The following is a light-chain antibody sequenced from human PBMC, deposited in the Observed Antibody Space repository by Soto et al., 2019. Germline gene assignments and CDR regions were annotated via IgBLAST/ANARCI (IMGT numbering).Light chain of an antibody. CDR3: SSYTSSNTLI. Sequence: QSALTQPASVSGSPGQSITISCTGTSSDVGGYNYVSWYQQYPGKAPKLMIYDVSNRPSEVSSRFSGSKSDNTASLIISGLQAEDEADYYCSSYTSSNTLIFGGGTKLTVL. CDR1: SSDVGGYNY. V-gene: IGLV2-14*01. CDR2: DVS. J-gene: IGLJ2*01.